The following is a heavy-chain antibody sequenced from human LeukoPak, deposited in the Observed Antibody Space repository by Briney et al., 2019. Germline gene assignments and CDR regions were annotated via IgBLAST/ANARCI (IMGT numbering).Heavy chain of an antibody. V-gene: IGHV4-59*08. J-gene: IGHJ4*02. CDR2: IYYSGSS. Sequence: SETLSLTCTVSSGSISSYYWSWIRQPPGKGLEWIGYIYYSGSSNYNPSLKSRVTISVDTSKNQFSLKLSSVTAADTAVYYCARGTRNFDYWGQGTLVTVSS. D-gene: IGHD3/OR15-3a*01. CDR1: SGSISSYY. CDR3: ARGTRNFDY.